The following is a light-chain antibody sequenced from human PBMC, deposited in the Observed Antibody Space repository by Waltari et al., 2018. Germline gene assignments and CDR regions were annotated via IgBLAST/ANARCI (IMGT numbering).Light chain of an antibody. CDR3: QQYGSSRT. Sequence: EIVLTQSPGTLSLSPGERATLSCRASQSVSRSYLAWYQQKPGQAPRRLIYGASSRATGIPDRFSGSGYGTDFTLTISRLEPEDFAVYYCQQYGSSRTFGQGTKVEIK. CDR1: QSVSRSY. CDR2: GAS. J-gene: IGKJ1*01. V-gene: IGKV3-20*01.